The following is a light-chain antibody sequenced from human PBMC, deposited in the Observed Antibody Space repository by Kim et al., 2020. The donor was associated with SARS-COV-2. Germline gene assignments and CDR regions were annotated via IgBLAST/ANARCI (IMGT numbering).Light chain of an antibody. CDR1: QSISSY. CDR2: AAS. J-gene: IGKJ1*01. V-gene: IGKV1-39*01. CDR3: QQSYSTPWT. Sequence: ASVGDRVTITCRASQSISSYLNWYQQKPGKAPKLLSYAASSLQSGVPSRCSGSGSGTDFTLTISSLQPEDFATYYCQQSYSTPWTFGQGTKVDIK.